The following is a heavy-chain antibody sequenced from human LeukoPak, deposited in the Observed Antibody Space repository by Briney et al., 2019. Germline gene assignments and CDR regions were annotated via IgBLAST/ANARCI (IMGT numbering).Heavy chain of an antibody. V-gene: IGHV3-30*02. D-gene: IGHD7-27*01. CDR1: GFTFSSYG. CDR2: IRYDGSNK. CDR3: AKDHNWGLYYFDY. Sequence: PGGSLRLSCAASGFTFSSYGMHWVRQAPGKGLGWVAFIRYDGSNKYYADSVKGRFTISRDNSKNTLYLQMNSLRAEDTAVYYCAKDHNWGLYYFDYWGQGTLVTVSS. J-gene: IGHJ4*02.